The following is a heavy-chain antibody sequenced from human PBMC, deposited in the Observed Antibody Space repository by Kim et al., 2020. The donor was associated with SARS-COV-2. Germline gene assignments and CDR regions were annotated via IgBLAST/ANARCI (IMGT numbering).Heavy chain of an antibody. J-gene: IGHJ4*02. Sequence: QKFQGRVTITRATSASTAYMELSSLRSEDTAVYYCASSRAPYGDYVAFDYWGQGTLVTVSS. D-gene: IGHD4-17*01. CDR3: ASSRAPYGDYVAFDY. V-gene: IGHV1-3*01.